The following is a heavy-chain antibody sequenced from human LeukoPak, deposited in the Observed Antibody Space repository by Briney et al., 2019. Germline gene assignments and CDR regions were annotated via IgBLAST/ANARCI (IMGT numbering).Heavy chain of an antibody. D-gene: IGHD4-11*01. CDR3: AEDVSRYSNYYYYYGMDV. CDR1: GFTFSSYA. CDR2: ISGSGGST. J-gene: IGHJ6*02. V-gene: IGHV3-23*01. Sequence: GGSLRLSCAASGFTFSSYAMSWVRQAPGKGLEWVSAISGSGGSTYYADSVKGRFTISRDNSKNTLYLQMNSLRAEDTAVYYCAEDVSRYSNYYYYYGMDVWGQGTTVTVSS.